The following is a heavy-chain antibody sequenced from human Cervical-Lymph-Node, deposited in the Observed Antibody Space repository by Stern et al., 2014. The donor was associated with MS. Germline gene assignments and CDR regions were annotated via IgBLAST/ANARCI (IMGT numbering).Heavy chain of an antibody. CDR3: ARDRDSTVTTFGGLDV. V-gene: IGHV1-69*01. Sequence: VQLLESGAEVKKPGSSVKVSCKASGGTFSSYPISWVRQAPGQGLEWMGGIIPIFGTAIFAQKFQGRLTITADESTSTAYMELGSLRSEDTAVYYCARDRDSTVTTFGGLDVWGQGTPVTVSS. J-gene: IGHJ6*02. CDR1: GGTFSSYP. CDR2: IIPIFGTA. D-gene: IGHD4-11*01.